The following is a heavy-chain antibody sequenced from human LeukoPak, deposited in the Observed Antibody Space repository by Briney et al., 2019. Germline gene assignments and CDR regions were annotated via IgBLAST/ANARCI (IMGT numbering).Heavy chain of an antibody. CDR2: INPSGGST. CDR1: GYTFTSYY. V-gene: IGHV1-46*01. CDR3: ARDQCSGGSCYEGLRAFDI. J-gene: IGHJ3*02. Sequence: ASVKVSCKASGYTFTSYYKHWVRQAPGQGLEWMGIINPSGGSTSYAQKFQGRVTMTRDTSTSTVYMELSSLRSEDTAVYYCARDQCSGGSCYEGLRAFDIWGQGTMVTVSS. D-gene: IGHD2-15*01.